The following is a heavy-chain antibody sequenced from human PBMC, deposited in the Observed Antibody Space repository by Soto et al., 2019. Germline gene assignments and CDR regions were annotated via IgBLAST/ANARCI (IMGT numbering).Heavy chain of an antibody. D-gene: IGHD3-22*01. CDR3: AANTYYYDSSGYFGYFDY. V-gene: IGHV4-31*03. Sequence: SETQSLTCTVSGGSISSGGYYWSWIHQHPGKGLEWIGYIYYSGSTYYNPSLKSRVTISVDTSKNQFSLKLSSVTAADTAVYYCAANTYYYDSSGYFGYFDYWGQGTLVTVSS. J-gene: IGHJ4*02. CDR2: IYYSGST. CDR1: GGSISSGGYY.